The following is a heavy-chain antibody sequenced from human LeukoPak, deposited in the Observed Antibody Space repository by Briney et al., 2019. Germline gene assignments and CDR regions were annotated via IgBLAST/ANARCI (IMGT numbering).Heavy chain of an antibody. Sequence: ASVKVSCKASGGTFNSYAISWVRQAPGQGLEWMGWISGYNGNTNYAQKFQARVTMTTDTSTTTAYMELRSLRSDDTAVYYCARDGTPGTTFRFDPWGQGTLVIVSS. CDR1: GGTFNSYA. D-gene: IGHD1-1*01. V-gene: IGHV1-18*01. J-gene: IGHJ5*02. CDR2: ISGYNGNT. CDR3: ARDGTPGTTFRFDP.